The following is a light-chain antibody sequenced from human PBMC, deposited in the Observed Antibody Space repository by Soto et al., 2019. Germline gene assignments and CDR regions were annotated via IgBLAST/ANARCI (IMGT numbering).Light chain of an antibody. V-gene: IGKV4-1*01. Sequence: DIVMTQSPDALAVSLGERATGNCKSSRSVLYSSNNKNYLAWYQQRPGQPPKLLIYWASTRKSGVPDRFSGSGSGTVLTLTISSLQAEDVAVYYCQQYYNTPVTFGGGTKVEIK. CDR2: WAS. CDR3: QQYYNTPVT. J-gene: IGKJ4*01. CDR1: RSVLYSSNNKNY.